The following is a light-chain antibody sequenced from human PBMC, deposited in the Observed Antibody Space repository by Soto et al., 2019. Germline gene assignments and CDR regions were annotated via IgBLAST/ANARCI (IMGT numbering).Light chain of an antibody. CDR3: ASYEGSNNFVL. CDR1: SSDVGNYNY. CDR2: EVT. J-gene: IGLJ2*01. V-gene: IGLV2-8*01. Sequence: QSVLTQPPSASGSPGQSVTISCTGTSSDVGNYNYVSWYQQHPGTAPKLMIYEVTKRPSGVPDRFSGSKSGNTASLTVSGLQAEDEADYYCASYEGSNNFVLFGGGTKVTVL.